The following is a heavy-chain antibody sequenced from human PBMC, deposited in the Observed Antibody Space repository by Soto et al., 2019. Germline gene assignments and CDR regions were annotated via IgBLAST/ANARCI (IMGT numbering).Heavy chain of an antibody. V-gene: IGHV3-23*01. CDR1: GFTFSSYA. Sequence: GGSLRLSCAASGFTFSSYAMSWVRQAPGKGLEWVSAISGSGGSTYYADSVKGRFTISRDNSKNTLYLQMNSLRAEDTAVYYCANFGLVFWSGYYSREYDFDYWGQGTLVTVSS. CDR3: ANFGLVFWSGYYSREYDFDY. D-gene: IGHD3-3*01. CDR2: ISGSGGST. J-gene: IGHJ4*02.